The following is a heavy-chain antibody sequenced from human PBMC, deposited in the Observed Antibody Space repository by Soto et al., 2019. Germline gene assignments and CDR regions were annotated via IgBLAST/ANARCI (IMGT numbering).Heavy chain of an antibody. CDR1: GGSIRSGTSY. V-gene: IGHV4-31*03. Sequence: PSEALSLTCNGSGGSIRSGTSYWTWIRQHSGEGLEWIGHIYFTGTTYSNPSLRSRLTISVDTSKNQFSLKLTSVTAADTATYYCASIPRRGYNYGIDYWGLGTLVTVSS. CDR3: ASIPRRGYNYGIDY. CDR2: IYFTGTT. J-gene: IGHJ4*02. D-gene: IGHD3-22*01.